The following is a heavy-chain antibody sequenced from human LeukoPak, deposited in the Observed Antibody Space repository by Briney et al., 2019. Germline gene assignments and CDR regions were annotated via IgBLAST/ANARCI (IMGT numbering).Heavy chain of an antibody. CDR3: TRVGGYSPSSTGGNAFDI. V-gene: IGHV1-18*01. Sequence: ASVKVSCKTSGYTFTSYGLTWVRQAPGQGLEWVGWLSPYNGSTNYAQKVQGRVIMSTDTSTSTAYMELRSLRSDDTAMYFCTRVGGYSPSSTGGNAFDIWGQGTMVTVSS. CDR2: LSPYNGST. J-gene: IGHJ3*02. CDR1: GYTFTSYG. D-gene: IGHD6-6*01.